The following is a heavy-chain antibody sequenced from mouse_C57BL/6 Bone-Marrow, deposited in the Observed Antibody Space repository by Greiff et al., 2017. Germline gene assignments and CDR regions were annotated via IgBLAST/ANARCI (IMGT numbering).Heavy chain of an antibody. V-gene: IGHV6-3*01. Sequence: EVKLVESGGGLVQPGGSMKLSCVASGFTFSNYWMNWVRQSPEKGLEWVAQIRLKSDNYATHYAESVKGRFTISRDDSKSSVYLQMNNLRAEDTGIYYCIRPTIVTYGFAYWGQGTLVTVSA. CDR3: IRPTIVTYGFAY. CDR2: IRLKSDNYAT. J-gene: IGHJ3*01. D-gene: IGHD2-5*01. CDR1: GFTFSNYW.